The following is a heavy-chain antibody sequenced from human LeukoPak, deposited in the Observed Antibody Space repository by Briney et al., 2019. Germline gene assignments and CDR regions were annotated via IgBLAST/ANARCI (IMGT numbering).Heavy chain of an antibody. CDR2: ITNSGATT. Sequence: AGGSLRLSCAASGFTFSSYAMTWVRQAPGKGLEWVSTITNSGATTYYADSVKGRFTISRDNSKNTLDLQMNSLRAEDTAAYYCAKDIHGDYGGLDYWGQGTLVTVSS. D-gene: IGHD4-17*01. J-gene: IGHJ4*02. CDR3: AKDIHGDYGGLDY. CDR1: GFTFSSYA. V-gene: IGHV3-23*01.